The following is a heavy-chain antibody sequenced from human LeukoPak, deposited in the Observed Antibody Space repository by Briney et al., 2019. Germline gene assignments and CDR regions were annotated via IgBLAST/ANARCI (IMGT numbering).Heavy chain of an antibody. CDR1: GGSISSYY. Sequence: SETLSLTCTVSGGSISSYYWSWIRQPPGKGLEWIGYIYYSGSTNCNPSLKSRVTISVDTSKNQFSLKLSSVTAADTAVYYCARGGYSYPFDYWGQGTLVTVPS. D-gene: IGHD5-18*01. CDR3: ARGGYSYPFDY. CDR2: IYYSGST. J-gene: IGHJ4*02. V-gene: IGHV4-59*01.